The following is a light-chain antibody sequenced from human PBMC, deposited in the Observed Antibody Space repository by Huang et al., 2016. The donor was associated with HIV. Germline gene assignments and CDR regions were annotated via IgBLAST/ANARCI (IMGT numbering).Light chain of an antibody. J-gene: IGKJ1*01. CDR1: QGISKS. V-gene: IGKV1-NL1*01. CDR3: LQYYITPPWT. CDR2: SA. Sequence: DIQMTQSPSSLSASVGDRVTITCRASQGISKSLAWYQQKPGKAPKFLLYSASRFSGSGSGTDFTLTISSLQPEDFATYYCLQYYITPPWTFGQGTKVEIK.